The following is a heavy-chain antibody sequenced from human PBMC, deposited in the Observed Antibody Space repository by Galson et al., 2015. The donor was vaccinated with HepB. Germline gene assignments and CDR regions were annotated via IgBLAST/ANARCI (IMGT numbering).Heavy chain of an antibody. V-gene: IGHV3-30*19. CDR3: ARGYYDSSGHLYYFDY. CDR2: ISYDGSNK. Sequence: SGAEVTKPGESLRISCKGSGYSFTSYWISWVRQAPGKGLEWVAVISYDGSNKYYADSVKGRFTISRDNSKNTLYLQMNSLRAEDTAVYYCARGYYDSSGHLYYFDYWGQGTLVTVSS. CDR1: GYSFTSYW. D-gene: IGHD3-22*01. J-gene: IGHJ4*02.